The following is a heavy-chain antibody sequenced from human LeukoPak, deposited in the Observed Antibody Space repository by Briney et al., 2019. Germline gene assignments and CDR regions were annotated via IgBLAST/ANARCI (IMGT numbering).Heavy chain of an antibody. Sequence: ASVKVSCKASGYTFTGYYMHWVRQAPGQGLEWMGRINPNSGGTNYAQKLQGRVTMTTDTSTSSAYMELRSLRSDDTAVYYCATGVPVCSGGSCYALDYWGQGTPVTVSS. J-gene: IGHJ4*02. CDR3: ATGVPVCSGGSCYALDY. V-gene: IGHV1-2*06. D-gene: IGHD2-15*01. CDR1: GYTFTGYY. CDR2: INPNSGGT.